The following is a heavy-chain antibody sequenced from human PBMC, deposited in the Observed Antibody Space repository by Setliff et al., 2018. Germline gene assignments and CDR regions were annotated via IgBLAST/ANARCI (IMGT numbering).Heavy chain of an antibody. CDR3: AGEFYSFWSGYTDRQYYFYGMDV. Sequence: GASVKVSCKASGGTFSSYAISWVRQAPGQGFEWMGGIIPVFGTADYAQKLQGRVTITADESTTTFYMEVSSLRSDDTAVYYCAGEFYSFWSGYTDRQYYFYGMDVWGQGTTVTVSS. D-gene: IGHD3-3*01. CDR2: IIPVFGTA. CDR1: GGTFSSYA. V-gene: IGHV1-69*13. J-gene: IGHJ6*02.